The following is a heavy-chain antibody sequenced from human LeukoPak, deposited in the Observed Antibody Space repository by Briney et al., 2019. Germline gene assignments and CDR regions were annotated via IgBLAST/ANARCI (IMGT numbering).Heavy chain of an antibody. CDR2: IYHSGST. CDR1: GGSLSSGGYS. CDR3: ARLLRRLGYFDY. D-gene: IGHD1-26*01. V-gene: IGHV4-30-2*01. J-gene: IGHJ4*02. Sequence: SETLSLTCAVSGGSLSSGGYSWSWIRQPPGEGLGWIGYIYHSGSTSYHPSLKSRVTISVDRSENPFSLKLSSVTAADTAVYYCARLLRRLGYFDYWGQGTLVTVSS.